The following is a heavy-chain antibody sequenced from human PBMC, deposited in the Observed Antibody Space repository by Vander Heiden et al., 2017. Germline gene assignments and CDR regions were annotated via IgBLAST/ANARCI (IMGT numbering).Heavy chain of an antibody. Sequence: EVQLVESGGGLVKPGGSLRLPCAASGFTFTGYSMNWVRQAPGKGLELVSSISSSSSYIYYADSVKGRFTISRDNAKNSLYLQMTSLRAEDTAVYYCARDEVGYSGYVLGSDWGQGTLVTVSS. V-gene: IGHV3-21*01. CDR2: ISSSSSYI. CDR3: ARDEVGYSGYVLGSD. J-gene: IGHJ4*02. D-gene: IGHD5-12*01. CDR1: GFTFTGYS.